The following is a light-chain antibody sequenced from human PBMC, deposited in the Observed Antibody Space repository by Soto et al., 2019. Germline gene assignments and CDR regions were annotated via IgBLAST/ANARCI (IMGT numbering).Light chain of an antibody. CDR1: SSNIGSNT. V-gene: IGLV1-44*01. CDR3: SAWDDSLNGRSV. CDR2: SDN. Sequence: QLVLTQPPSASGTPGQRVTISCSGSSSNIGSNTVNWYQHLPGTAPKLLIYSDNQRPSGVPDRFSGSKSGTSASLAISGLQSEDEADYYCSAWDDSLNGRSVFGTGTKVTVL. J-gene: IGLJ1*01.